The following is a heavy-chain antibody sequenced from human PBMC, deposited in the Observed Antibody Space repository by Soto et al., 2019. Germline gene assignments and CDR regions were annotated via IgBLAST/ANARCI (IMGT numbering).Heavy chain of an antibody. J-gene: IGHJ4*02. CDR2: IYPGDSNT. CDR3: ARREFSAGRGPLRYFDWPQWDYFDY. CDR1: GYSFTSYW. Sequence: PGESLKISCKGSGYSFTSYWIGWVRQMPGKGLEWMGIIYPGDSNTRYSPSFKGQVTISADKSISTAYLQWSSLKASDTAMYYCARREFSAGRGPLRYFDWPQWDYFDYWGQGTLVTVSS. D-gene: IGHD3-9*01. V-gene: IGHV5-51*01.